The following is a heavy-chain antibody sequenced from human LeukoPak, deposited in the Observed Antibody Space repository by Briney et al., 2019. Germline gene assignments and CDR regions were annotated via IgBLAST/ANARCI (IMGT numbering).Heavy chain of an antibody. V-gene: IGHV1-2*06. D-gene: IGHD1-1*01. Sequence: ASVKVSCKASGYTFTGYYMHWVRQAPGQGLEWMGRINPNSGGTNYAQKFQGRVTMTRDTSISTAYMELSRLRSDDTAVYYCARGDWKTRGFDYWGQGTLVTVSS. J-gene: IGHJ4*02. CDR3: ARGDWKTRGFDY. CDR1: GYTFTGYY. CDR2: INPNSGGT.